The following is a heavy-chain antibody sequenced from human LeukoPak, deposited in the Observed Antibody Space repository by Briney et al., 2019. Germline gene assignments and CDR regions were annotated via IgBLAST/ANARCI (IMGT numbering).Heavy chain of an antibody. CDR3: ARDLGDTASY. Sequence: GASVKVSCKASGYTFSDYYIHWVRQAPGQGLEWVGWINPNSGGTDSAQKLQGRVTMTRDTSISATYMELSRLRSDDTAVYYCARDLGDTASYWGQGTLVTVSS. CDR2: INPNSGGT. CDR1: GYTFSDYY. D-gene: IGHD5-18*01. J-gene: IGHJ4*02. V-gene: IGHV1-2*02.